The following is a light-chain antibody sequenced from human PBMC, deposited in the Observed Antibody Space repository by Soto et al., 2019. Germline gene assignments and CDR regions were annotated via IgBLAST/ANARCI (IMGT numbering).Light chain of an antibody. Sequence: DIQMTQSPSSLSASVGDRVTITCRASQSISSYLNWYQQKPGKDPKLLIYAASSLQSGVPSSFSGSGSGTDFTLTISSLQPEDFATYYCQQSYSTLWTVGQGTKVEIK. CDR1: QSISSY. J-gene: IGKJ1*01. CDR3: QQSYSTLWT. CDR2: AAS. V-gene: IGKV1-39*01.